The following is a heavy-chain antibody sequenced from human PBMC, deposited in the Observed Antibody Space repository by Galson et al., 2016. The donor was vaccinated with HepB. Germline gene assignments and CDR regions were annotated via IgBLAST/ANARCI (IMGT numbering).Heavy chain of an antibody. V-gene: IGHV4-4*02. CDR2: IYHSGST. CDR3: ASRIYITSWYAPVLSY. J-gene: IGHJ4*02. Sequence: TLSLTCVVSGASISSTNWWNWVRQPPGKGLEWIGEIYHSGSTKYSPSLESRVTIEVDKAKNLFSLRLTSVTAADTAVYYCASRIYITSWYAPVLSYWGQGSLVTVSS. D-gene: IGHD2-2*01. CDR1: GASISSTNW.